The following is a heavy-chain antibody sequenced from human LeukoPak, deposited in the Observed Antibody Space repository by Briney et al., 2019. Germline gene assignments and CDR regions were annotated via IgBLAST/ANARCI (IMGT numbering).Heavy chain of an antibody. CDR2: ISGSGGST. D-gene: IGHD6-13*01. Sequence: PGGSLRLSCAASGFTFSSYAMSWVRQAPGKGLEWVSAISGSGGSTYYADSVKGRFTISRDNSKNTLYLQMNSLRAEDTAVYYCALRLKQQTTLPDYWGQGTLVTVSS. V-gene: IGHV3-23*01. J-gene: IGHJ4*02. CDR3: ALRLKQQTTLPDY. CDR1: GFTFSSYA.